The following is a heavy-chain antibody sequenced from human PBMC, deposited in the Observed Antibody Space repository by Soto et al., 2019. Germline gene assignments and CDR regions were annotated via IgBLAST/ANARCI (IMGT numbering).Heavy chain of an antibody. V-gene: IGHV1-69*12. J-gene: IGHJ6*02. CDR2: IIPIFGTA. D-gene: IGHD3-22*01. CDR3: ARARNDNYEYGMDV. CDR1: GGTFSRYG. Sequence: QVKLVQSGAEVKKPGSPVKVSCKASGGTFSRYGISWVRQAPGQGLEWMGGIIPIFGTANYAQKFQGRVTINADDSTSTAYMELSSLRSEDKAVYYCARARNDNYEYGMDVWGHWTTVTVS.